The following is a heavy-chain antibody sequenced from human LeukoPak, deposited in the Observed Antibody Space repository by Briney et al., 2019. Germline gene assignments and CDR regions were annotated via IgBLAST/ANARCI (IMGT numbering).Heavy chain of an antibody. CDR2: FDPEDGET. CDR3: ATRHGRYCSGGSCQPSDH. Sequence: ASVKVSCKVSGCTLTELSMHWVRQAPGKGLEWMGGFDPEDGETIYAQKFQGRVTMTEDTSTDTAYMELSSLRSEDTAVYYCATRHGRYCSGGSCQPSDHWGQGTLVTVSS. D-gene: IGHD2-15*01. J-gene: IGHJ4*02. V-gene: IGHV1-24*01. CDR1: GCTLTELS.